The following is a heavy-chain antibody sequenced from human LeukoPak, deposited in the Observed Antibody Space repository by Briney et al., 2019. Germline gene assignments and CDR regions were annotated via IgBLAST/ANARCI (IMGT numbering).Heavy chain of an antibody. J-gene: IGHJ4*02. V-gene: IGHV3-20*04. CDR1: GFTLDDYG. D-gene: IGHD1-26*01. CDR2: INWSGGST. Sequence: RPGGSVRLSCAASGFTLDDYGMSWVRQAPGKGLEGVSGINWSGGSTVYADSVKGRFTSSRANAKNSLYLQMNRLRAEDTALYYCARALVGATWGVDYWGQGTLVTVSS. CDR3: ARALVGATWGVDY.